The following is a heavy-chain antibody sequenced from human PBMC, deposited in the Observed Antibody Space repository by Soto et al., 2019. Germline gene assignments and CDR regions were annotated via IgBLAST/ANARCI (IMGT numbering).Heavy chain of an antibody. J-gene: IGHJ5*02. CDR2: INTDGTRT. CDR3: ARVKSGSYDWSDP. CDR1: GFTFNNYW. Sequence: DVQLVESGGGLVQPGGSLRLSCAASGFTFNNYWMHWVRQAPGKGLMWVSRINTDGTRTTYADSVKGRFAISRDNAQDPVFLQMNSLGADDTAVYFCARVKSGSYDWSDPWGQGTLVTVSS. D-gene: IGHD3-10*01. V-gene: IGHV3-74*01.